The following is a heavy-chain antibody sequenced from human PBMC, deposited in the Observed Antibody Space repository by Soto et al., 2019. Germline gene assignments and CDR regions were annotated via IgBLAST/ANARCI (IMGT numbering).Heavy chain of an antibody. V-gene: IGHV4-59*01. CDR2: FFYGGST. CDR3: ASRSGYSYGYFDPPEPLYYYYYYGMDV. J-gene: IGHJ6*02. CDR1: GGSINRNH. D-gene: IGHD5-18*01. Sequence: SETLSLTCTVSGGSINRNHWSWIRQTPGKGLEWIGYFFYGGSTNYNPSLESRVSISIDTSKNQFSLKLTSVTAEDTAVYYCASRSGYSYGYFDPPEPLYYYYYYGMDVWGQGTTVTVSS.